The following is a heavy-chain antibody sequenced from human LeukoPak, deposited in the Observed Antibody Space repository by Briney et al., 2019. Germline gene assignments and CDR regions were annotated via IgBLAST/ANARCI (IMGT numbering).Heavy chain of an antibody. Sequence: GGSLRLSCAASGFTFSSYSMNWVRQAPGKGLEWVSSISSSSSYIYYADSAKGRFTISRDNAKNSLYLQMNSLRAEDTAVYYCARGSAMADFDYWGQGTLVTVSS. CDR1: GFTFSSYS. CDR3: ARGSAMADFDY. J-gene: IGHJ4*02. D-gene: IGHD5-18*01. CDR2: ISSSSSYI. V-gene: IGHV3-21*01.